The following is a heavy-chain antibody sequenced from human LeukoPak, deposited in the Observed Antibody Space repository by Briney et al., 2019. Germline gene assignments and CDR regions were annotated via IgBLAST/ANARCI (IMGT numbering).Heavy chain of an antibody. CDR1: GYTFTGYY. CDR3: ARGDYYGSPKVVAA. J-gene: IGHJ5*02. D-gene: IGHD3-10*01. Sequence: ASVKVSCKASGYTFTGYYMHWVRQAPGQGLEWMGWINPNSGGTNYAQKFQGRVTMTRDTSIRTAYMELSRLRSDDTAVFYCARGDYYGSPKVVAAWGQGTLVTVSS. CDR2: INPNSGGT. V-gene: IGHV1-2*02.